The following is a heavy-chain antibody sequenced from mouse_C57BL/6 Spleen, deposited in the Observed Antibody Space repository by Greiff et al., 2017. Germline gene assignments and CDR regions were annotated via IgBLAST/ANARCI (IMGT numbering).Heavy chain of an antibody. J-gene: IGHJ4*01. V-gene: IGHV1-53*01. CDR2: INPSNGGT. CDR1: GYTFTSYW. Sequence: VQLQQPGTELVKPGASVKLSCKASGYTFTSYWMPWVKQRPGQGLEWIGNINPSNGGTNYNEKFKSKATLTVDKSSSTAYMQLSSLTSEDSAVYYCARWGFDYYGSSFYYAMDDWGQGTSVTVSS. D-gene: IGHD1-1*01. CDR3: ARWGFDYYGSSFYYAMDD.